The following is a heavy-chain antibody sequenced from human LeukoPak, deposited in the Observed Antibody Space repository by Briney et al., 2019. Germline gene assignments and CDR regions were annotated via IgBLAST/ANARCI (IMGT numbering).Heavy chain of an antibody. V-gene: IGHV4-61*02. CDR1: GGSISSGSYY. J-gene: IGHJ4*02. D-gene: IGHD5-24*01. CDR2: IYTSGST. CDR3: ARTRRDGYNYWIDY. Sequence: PSQTLSLTCTASGGSISSGSYYWSWIRQPAGKGLEWIGRIYTSGSTNYNPSLKSRVTISVDTSKNQFSLKLSSVTAADTAVYYCARTRRDGYNYWIDYWGQGTLVTVSS.